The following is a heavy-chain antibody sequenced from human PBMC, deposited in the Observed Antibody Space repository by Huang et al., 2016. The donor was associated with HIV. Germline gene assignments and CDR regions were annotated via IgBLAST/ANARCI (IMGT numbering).Heavy chain of an antibody. CDR2: ISPIFGTA. D-gene: IGHD5-18*01. V-gene: IGHV1-69*13. J-gene: IGHJ5*02. CDR3: ARTAYSYGFRQGYNWFDP. CDR1: GGNFSSYA. Sequence: QVLLVQSGAEVRKPGSSVKVSCTAFGGNFSSYAISWVRQAPGQGLEWMGGISPIFGTANYTQKFQGRVTITVDESTNTGYMELTRLTSEDTAVYYCARTAYSYGFRQGYNWFDPWGQGTPVTVSS.